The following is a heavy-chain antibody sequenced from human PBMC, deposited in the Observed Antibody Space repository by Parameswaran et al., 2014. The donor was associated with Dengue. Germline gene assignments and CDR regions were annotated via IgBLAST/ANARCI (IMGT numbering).Heavy chain of an antibody. V-gene: IGHV3-30*01. J-gene: IGHJ6*02. CDR3: ARDLSPLREVALYRMDV. D-gene: IGHD5-24*01. Sequence: VRQAPGKGLEWVAVISYDGINKYYADSVRGRFTISRDNSKNTVYLQMNSLRPEDTAVYYCARDLSPLREVALYRMDVWGQGATVTGLL. CDR2: ISYDGINK.